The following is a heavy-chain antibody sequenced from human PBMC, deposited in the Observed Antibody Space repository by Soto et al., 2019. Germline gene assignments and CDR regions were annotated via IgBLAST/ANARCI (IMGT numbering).Heavy chain of an antibody. J-gene: IGHJ4*02. D-gene: IGHD1-1*01. CDR1: GGSISSYY. CDR2: IYYRGSP. V-gene: IGHV4-59*08. CDR3: ARRYGYSFDY. Sequence: QVQLQESGPGLVKPSETLSLTCTVSGGSISSYYWSWIRQPPGKGLEWIGYIYYRGSPNYNPSLKTGVTISVVTSKIQFSLNLSSMAAADTAVYYCARRYGYSFDYWGQGTLVTVSS.